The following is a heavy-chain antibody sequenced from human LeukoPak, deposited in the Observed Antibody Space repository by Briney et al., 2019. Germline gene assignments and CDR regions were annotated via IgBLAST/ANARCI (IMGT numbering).Heavy chain of an antibody. CDR1: GFTFSSYA. V-gene: IGHV3-30-3*01. CDR3: ARDVTLGAFRLRFLYGVMDV. J-gene: IGHJ6*03. D-gene: IGHD3-3*01. Sequence: PGGSLRLSCAASGFTFSSYAMHWVRQAPGKGLEWVAAISYDGSNKYYADSVKGRFTISRDNSKNTLFLQMNSLRAEDTAVYYCARDVTLGAFRLRFLYGVMDVWGKGTTVTVSS. CDR2: ISYDGSNK.